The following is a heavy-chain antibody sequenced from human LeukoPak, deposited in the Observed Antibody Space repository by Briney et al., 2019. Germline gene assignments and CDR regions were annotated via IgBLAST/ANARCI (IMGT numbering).Heavy chain of an antibody. D-gene: IGHD3-10*01. CDR1: GYTFTNYY. CDR3: ATYTQSGAQGVSDY. J-gene: IGHJ4*02. V-gene: IGHV1-46*01. CDR2: IHPNDGDT. Sequence: ASVKVSCKASGYTFTNYYMHWVRQAPGQGLEWMGLIHPNDGDTKYTQEFQDRVTMTRDASTSTVYMELSSLRSEDTAVYYCATYTQSGAQGVSDYWGQGTLVTVSS.